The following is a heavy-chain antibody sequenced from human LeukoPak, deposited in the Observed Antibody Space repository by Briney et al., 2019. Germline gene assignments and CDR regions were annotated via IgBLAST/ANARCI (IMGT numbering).Heavy chain of an antibody. V-gene: IGHV4-4*07. J-gene: IGHJ4*02. CDR2: IYTSGST. CDR3: ARDKYYYDSSGYYSKFDY. CDR1: GASISSYY. Sequence: SETLSLTCTVSGASISSYYWSWIRQPAGKGLEWIGRIYTSGSTNYNPSLKSRVTMSVDTSKNQFSLKLSSVTAADTAVYYCARDKYYYDSSGYYSKFDYWGQGTLVTVSS. D-gene: IGHD3-22*01.